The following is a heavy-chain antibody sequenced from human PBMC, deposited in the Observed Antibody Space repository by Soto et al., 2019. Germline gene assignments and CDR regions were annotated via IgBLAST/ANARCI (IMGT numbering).Heavy chain of an antibody. CDR1: GFTFSSYA. Sequence: PGGSLRLSCAASGFTFSSYAMSWVRQAPGKGLEWVSAISGSGGSTYYADSVKGRFTISRDNSKNTLYLQMNSLRAEDTAVYYCAKLMTYYYDSSGYPSGPFDYWGQGTLVTVSS. V-gene: IGHV3-23*01. CDR2: ISGSGGST. CDR3: AKLMTYYYDSSGYPSGPFDY. D-gene: IGHD3-22*01. J-gene: IGHJ4*02.